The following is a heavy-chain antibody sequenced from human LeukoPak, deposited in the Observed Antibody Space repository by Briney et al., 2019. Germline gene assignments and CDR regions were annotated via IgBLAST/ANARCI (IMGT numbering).Heavy chain of an antibody. V-gene: IGHV3-64D*09. D-gene: IGHD2-21*02. CDR1: GFTFSSYA. Sequence: GGSLRLSCSASGFTFSSYAMHWVRQAPGKGLEYVSAISSNGGSTYYAESVKGRFTISRDNSKNTLYLQMSSLRAEDTAVYYCVKDRRCGGDCRYFDYWGQGTLVTVSS. CDR3: VKDRRCGGDCRYFDY. J-gene: IGHJ4*02. CDR2: ISSNGGST.